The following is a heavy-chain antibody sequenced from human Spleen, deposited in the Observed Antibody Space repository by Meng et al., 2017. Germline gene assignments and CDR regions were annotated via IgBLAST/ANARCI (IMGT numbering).Heavy chain of an antibody. CDR1: GGSFSDYY. J-gene: IGHJ4*02. CDR3: ARGPTTMAHDFDY. Sequence: GQLRRGGAGRVRPSETLSLTCVVSGGSFSDYYWSWIRQPPGKGLEWIGEINHSGSTNYNPSLESRATISVDTSQNNLPLKLSSVTAADSAVYYCARGPTTMAHDFDYWGQGTLVTVSS. D-gene: IGHD4-11*01. CDR2: INHSGST. V-gene: IGHV4-34*01.